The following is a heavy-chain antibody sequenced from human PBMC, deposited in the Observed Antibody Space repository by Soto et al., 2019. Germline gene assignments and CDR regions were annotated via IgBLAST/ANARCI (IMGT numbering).Heavy chain of an antibody. Sequence: QLQLQESGPGLVKPSETLSLTCTVSGGSISSSSYYWGWIRQPPGKGLEWIGNIYYSGSAYCNPSLKSPVPTAVNKSKNNYSLELSPVTAAVTAVYDCARLVVSGTVDYWGQGTLVNVSS. CDR3: ARLVVSGTVDY. CDR2: IYYSGSA. D-gene: IGHD2-8*02. V-gene: IGHV4-39*02. CDR1: GGSISSSSYY. J-gene: IGHJ4*02.